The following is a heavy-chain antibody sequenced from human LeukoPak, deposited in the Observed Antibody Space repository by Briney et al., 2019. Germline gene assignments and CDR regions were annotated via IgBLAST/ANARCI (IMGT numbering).Heavy chain of an antibody. D-gene: IGHD3-3*01. Sequence: ASVKVSCKASGYTFTGYYMHWVRQAPGQGLERMGWINPNSGGTNYAQKFQGRVTMTRDTSISTAYMELSRLRSDDTAVYYCASSDFWSGYPRNYWGQGTLVTVSS. V-gene: IGHV1-2*02. CDR1: GYTFTGYY. J-gene: IGHJ4*02. CDR2: INPNSGGT. CDR3: ASSDFWSGYPRNY.